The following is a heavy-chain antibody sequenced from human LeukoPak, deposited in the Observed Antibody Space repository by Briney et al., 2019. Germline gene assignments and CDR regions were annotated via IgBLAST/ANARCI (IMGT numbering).Heavy chain of an antibody. CDR2: INPSGGST. J-gene: IGHJ6*02. CDR1: GYTFTSYY. Sequence: ASVKVSCKASGYTFTSYYMHWVRQAPGQGLEWRGIINPSGGSTSYAQKFQGRVTMTRDASTSTVYMELSSLRSEDTAVYYCARDLGADYYYYGMDVWGQGTTVTVSS. V-gene: IGHV1-46*01. CDR3: ARDLGADYYYYGMDV.